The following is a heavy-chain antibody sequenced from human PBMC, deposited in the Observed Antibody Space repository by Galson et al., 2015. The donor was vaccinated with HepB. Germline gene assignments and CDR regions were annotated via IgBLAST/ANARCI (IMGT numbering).Heavy chain of an antibody. D-gene: IGHD3-9*01. CDR3: AREGNEILSGYSALDY. CDR2: IWYDGSNK. J-gene: IGHJ4*02. CDR1: GFTFSSYG. V-gene: IGHV3-33*01. Sequence: SLRLSCAASGFTFSSYGMHWVRQAPGKGLEWVVVIWYDGSNKYYADSVKGRFTISRDNSKNTLYLQMNSLRAEDTAVYYCAREGNEILSGYSALDYWGQGTLVTVS.